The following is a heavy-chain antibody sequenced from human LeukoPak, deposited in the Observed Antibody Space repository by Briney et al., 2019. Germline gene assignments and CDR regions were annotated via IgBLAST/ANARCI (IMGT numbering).Heavy chain of an antibody. Sequence: SGPTLVNPTQTLTLTCSLSGVSLSTSGVGVGWIRQHPGKALEWLALIYWDDDSRYSPSLKSRLTIAKDTSKNQVVLTMTNMDSVDTPTYYCAHSQVYSYGSFHDAYDIWGLGTLVTVSS. CDR1: GVSLSTSGVG. J-gene: IGHJ3*02. D-gene: IGHD5-18*01. CDR2: IYWDDDS. V-gene: IGHV2-5*02. CDR3: AHSQVYSYGSFHDAYDI.